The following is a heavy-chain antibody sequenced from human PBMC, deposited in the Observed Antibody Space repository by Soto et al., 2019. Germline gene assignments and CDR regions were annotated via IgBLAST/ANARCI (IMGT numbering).Heavy chain of an antibody. D-gene: IGHD3-10*01. Sequence: VQLVQSGAEVKKPGASVKFSCKASGYTFTSYGISWVRQAPGQGREWMGWISDYNGNTNYAQKLQGRVTMTTDTATSTVYMELRSLRADATAVYSCARVTYGSGVGYWGQGTLVTVSS. J-gene: IGHJ4*02. CDR2: ISDYNGNT. V-gene: IGHV1-18*01. CDR1: GYTFTSYG. CDR3: ARVTYGSGVGY.